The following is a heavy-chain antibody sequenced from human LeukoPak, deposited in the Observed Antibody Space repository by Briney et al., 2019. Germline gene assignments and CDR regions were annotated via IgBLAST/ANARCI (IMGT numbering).Heavy chain of an antibody. CDR1: GFTFSSYG. V-gene: IGHV3-33*06. J-gene: IGHJ4*02. D-gene: IGHD3-16*01. CDR3: AKREGYGSIDY. CDR2: IWYDGSNK. Sequence: PGGSLRLSCAASGFTFSSYGMHWVRQAPGKGLEWVAVIWYDGSNKYYADSVKGRFTISRDNSKNTLYLQMNSLRAEDTAVYYCAKREGYGSIDYWGQGTLVTVSS.